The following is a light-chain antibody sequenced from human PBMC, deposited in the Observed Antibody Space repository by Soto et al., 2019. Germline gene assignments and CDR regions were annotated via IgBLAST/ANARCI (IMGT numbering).Light chain of an antibody. CDR1: QSISSW. Sequence: DIQMTKSPSTLSASVGDRVTITCRASQSISSWLAWYQQKPGKAPKLLIYKASSLESGVPSRFSGSGSGTEFTLTISSLQPDDFATYNCQQYNSYSYTFGQGTMVDIK. J-gene: IGKJ2*01. V-gene: IGKV1-5*03. CDR2: KAS. CDR3: QQYNSYSYT.